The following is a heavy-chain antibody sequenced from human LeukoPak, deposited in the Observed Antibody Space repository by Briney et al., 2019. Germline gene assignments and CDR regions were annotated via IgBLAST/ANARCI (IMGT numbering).Heavy chain of an antibody. V-gene: IGHV3-23*01. CDR1: SFTFSSYV. J-gene: IGHJ4*02. CDR2: VSTTGGST. D-gene: IGHD4-17*01. CDR3: ATPPTVTRNY. Sequence: GGSLRLSCGASSFTFSSYVMSWVRQAPGKGLEWVSTVSTTGGSTYYADSVKGRFTISRDNSKDTLYLQMNSLRAEDTAVYYCATPPTVTRNYWGQGILVTVSS.